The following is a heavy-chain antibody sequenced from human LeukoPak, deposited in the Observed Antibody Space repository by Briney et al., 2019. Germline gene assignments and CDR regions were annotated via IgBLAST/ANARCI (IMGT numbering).Heavy chain of an antibody. Sequence: GGSLRLSCAASGFTFSGSAMHWVRQASGKGLEWVGRIRSKANSYATAYAASVKGRFTISRDGSKNTAYLQMNSLKTEDTAVYYCTTELDIRPNHYWGQGTLVTVSS. J-gene: IGHJ4*02. CDR3: TTELDIRPNHY. V-gene: IGHV3-73*01. D-gene: IGHD3-22*01. CDR2: IRSKANSYAT. CDR1: GFTFSGSA.